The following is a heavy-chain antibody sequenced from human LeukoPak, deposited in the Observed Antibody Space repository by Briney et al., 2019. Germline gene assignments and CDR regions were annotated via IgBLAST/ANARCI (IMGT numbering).Heavy chain of an antibody. CDR2: IYSGGST. D-gene: IGHD1-26*01. CDR1: GFTVSSNY. CDR3: EMGATPYYYYGMDV. Sequence: PGGSLRLSCAASGFTVSSNYMSWVRQAPGKGLEWVSVIYSGGSTYYADSVKGRFTISRDNSKNTLYLQMNSLRAEDTAVYYCEMGATPYYYYGMDVWGQGTTVTVSS. J-gene: IGHJ6*02. V-gene: IGHV3-53*01.